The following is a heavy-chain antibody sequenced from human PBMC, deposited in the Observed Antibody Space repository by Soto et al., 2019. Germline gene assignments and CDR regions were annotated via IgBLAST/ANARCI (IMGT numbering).Heavy chain of an antibody. CDR1: GFSLSTSGVG. J-gene: IGHJ5*02. CDR2: IYWDDDK. Sequence: QITLKESGPPLVKPTQTLTLTCTFSGFSLSTSGVGVGWIRQPPGKALEWLAAIYWDDDKRYSPSLKSRLTITKDTSKNQVVLRITNMDPVDTATYYCAHRQGVTWFDPWGQGTLVTVSS. V-gene: IGHV2-5*02. D-gene: IGHD3-10*01. CDR3: AHRQGVTWFDP.